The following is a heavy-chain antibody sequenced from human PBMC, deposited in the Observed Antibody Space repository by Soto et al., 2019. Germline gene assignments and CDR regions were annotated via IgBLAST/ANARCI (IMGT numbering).Heavy chain of an antibody. Sequence: EVQLVESGGGLVQPGGSLRLSCAASGFTVSSNYMSWVRQAPGKGLEWVSVIYSGGTTYYADSVKGRFTISRDNSKNTLYLQMNRLRAEDTAVYYCARNGDSSDYRGWFDPWGQGTLVTVPS. V-gene: IGHV3-66*01. D-gene: IGHD3-22*01. J-gene: IGHJ5*02. CDR1: GFTVSSNY. CDR3: ARNGDSSDYRGWFDP. CDR2: IYSGGTT.